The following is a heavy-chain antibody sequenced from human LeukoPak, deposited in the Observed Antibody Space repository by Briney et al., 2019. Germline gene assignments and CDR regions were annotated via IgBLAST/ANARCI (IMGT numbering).Heavy chain of an antibody. V-gene: IGHV1-2*02. CDR1: GYTFTSYY. CDR2: IKPDNGET. J-gene: IGHJ4*02. CDR3: ARDFDIGYFDS. Sequence: ASVKVSCKASGYTFTSYYIHWVRQAPGQGLEWMGWIKPDNGETYYAQKFQGRVTLTRDTSQITVYMELRSLKSDDTAFYYCARDFDIGYFDSWGQGTLVTVSS. D-gene: IGHD2-15*01.